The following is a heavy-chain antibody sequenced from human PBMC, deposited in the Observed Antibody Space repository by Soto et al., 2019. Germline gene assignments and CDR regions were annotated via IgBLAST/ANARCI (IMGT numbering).Heavy chain of an antibody. CDR2: ISYDGSNK. CDR1: GFTFSSYV. V-gene: IGHV3-30*18. Sequence: GGSLRLSCTVSGFTFSSYVMHWVRQAPGKGLEWVARISYDGSNKYYADSVKGRFTISRDNSGDTLFLQMNSLRAEDTALYYCAKDWGRYCSGNSCYLFDYWGQGTLVTVSS. D-gene: IGHD2-15*01. CDR3: AKDWGRYCSGNSCYLFDY. J-gene: IGHJ4*02.